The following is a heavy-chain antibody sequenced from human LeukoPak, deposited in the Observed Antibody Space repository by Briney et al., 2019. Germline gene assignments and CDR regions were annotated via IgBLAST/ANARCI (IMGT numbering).Heavy chain of an antibody. CDR2: IKQDGNEK. CDR3: ARDVTYGSGTYLGH. Sequence: QPGGSLRLSCVAPGFSFSNYWMSWVRQAPGRGLEWVANIKQDGNEKYYVDSVKGRFTISRDNAKKSLYLQMNSLRADDTAVYYCARDVTYGSGTYLGHRDQGALVTVSS. CDR1: GFSFSNYW. J-gene: IGHJ4*02. D-gene: IGHD3-10*01. V-gene: IGHV3-7*01.